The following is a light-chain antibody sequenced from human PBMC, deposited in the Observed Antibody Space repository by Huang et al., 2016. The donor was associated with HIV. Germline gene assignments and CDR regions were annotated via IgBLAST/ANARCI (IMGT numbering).Light chain of an antibody. Sequence: EIVMTQSAATLSVSPGERATLSCRASQSVSSNLAWYQQKPGPAPRLRIFGASTRATGVPARCSGSGSGTEFTLIISSLQSEDFAVYYCQQYDNWPPTFGQGTKVKIK. CDR3: QQYDNWPPT. V-gene: IGKV3-15*01. CDR1: QSVSSN. J-gene: IGKJ1*01. CDR2: GAS.